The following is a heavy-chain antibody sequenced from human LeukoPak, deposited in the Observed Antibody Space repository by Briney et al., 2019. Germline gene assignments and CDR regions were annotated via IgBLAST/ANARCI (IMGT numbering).Heavy chain of an antibody. Sequence: PGGSLRLSCAASGFDFSSYWMSWVRQAPGKGLEWVANIKQDGSEKYYVDSVKGRFTISRDNAKNSLYLQMNSLRAEDTALYYCAKARNYYDAFFDYWGQGTLVTVSS. D-gene: IGHD3-22*01. CDR3: AKARNYYDAFFDY. J-gene: IGHJ4*02. CDR2: IKQDGSEK. CDR1: GFDFSSYW. V-gene: IGHV3-7*03.